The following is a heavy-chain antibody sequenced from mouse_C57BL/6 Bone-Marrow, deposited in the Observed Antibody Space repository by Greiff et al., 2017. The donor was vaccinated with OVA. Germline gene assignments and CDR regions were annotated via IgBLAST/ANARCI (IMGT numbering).Heavy chain of an antibody. CDR2: ISGGGGNT. Sequence: DVKLVESGGDLVKPGGSLKLSCAASGFTFSSYGMPWVRQTPDKRLEWVATISGGGGNTYYPDRVKGRFTISRDNAKNTQYLQMSSLRSEDTALYYCARYRTAFAYWGQGTLVTVSA. D-gene: IGHD1-2*01. CDR1: GFTFSSYG. V-gene: IGHV5-6*02. J-gene: IGHJ3*01. CDR3: ARYRTAFAY.